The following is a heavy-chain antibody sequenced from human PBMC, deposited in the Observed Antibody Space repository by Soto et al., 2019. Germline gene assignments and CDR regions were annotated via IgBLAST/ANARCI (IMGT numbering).Heavy chain of an antibody. CDR3: AKIVSMVWFGGMGRWFDP. CDR2: ISGSGGST. D-gene: IGHD3-10*01. CDR1: GFTFSSYA. J-gene: IGHJ5*02. V-gene: IGHV3-23*01. Sequence: GGSLRLSCAASGFTFSSYAMSWVRQAPGKGLEWVSAISGSGGSTYYADSVKGRFTISRDNSKNTLYLQMNSLRAEDTAVYYCAKIVSMVWFGGMGRWFDPWAREPWSPSPQ.